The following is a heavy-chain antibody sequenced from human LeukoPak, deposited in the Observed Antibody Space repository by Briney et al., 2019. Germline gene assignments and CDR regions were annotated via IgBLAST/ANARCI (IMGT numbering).Heavy chain of an antibody. CDR2: ISSSSSTI. J-gene: IGHJ4*02. D-gene: IGHD4-17*01. Sequence: GGSLRLSCAASGFTFSSYSMNWVRQAPGKGLEWVSYISSSSSTIYYADSVKGRFTISRDNAKNSLYLQMNSLRAEDTAVYYCARVPGHGDLYFDYWGQGTLVTVSS. CDR3: ARVPGHGDLYFDY. CDR1: GFTFSSYS. V-gene: IGHV3-48*01.